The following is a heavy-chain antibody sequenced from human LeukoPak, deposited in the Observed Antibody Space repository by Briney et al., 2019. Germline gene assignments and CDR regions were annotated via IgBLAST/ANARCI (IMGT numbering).Heavy chain of an antibody. V-gene: IGHV3-66*02. J-gene: IGHJ4*02. CDR1: GGSVGGYF. Sequence: PGGSLRLSCAASGGSVGGYFVSWVRQAPGKGLEWVSVMQSGGDTYYSDSVKGRFTVSRDTSLNTLYLQMNSLRPEDTAVYYCAKEGFYTFENWGQGTLVAVSS. CDR3: AKEGFYTFEN. CDR2: MQSGGDT. D-gene: IGHD3-3*01.